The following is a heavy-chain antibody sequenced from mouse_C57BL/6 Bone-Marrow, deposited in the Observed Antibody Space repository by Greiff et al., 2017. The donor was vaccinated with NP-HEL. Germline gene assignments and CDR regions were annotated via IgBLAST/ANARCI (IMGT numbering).Heavy chain of an antibody. CDR1: GFTFSNYW. V-gene: IGHV6-3*01. CDR2: IRLKSDNYAT. J-gene: IGHJ4*01. CDR3: TGGKGAMDY. Sequence: EVKVEESGGGLVQPGGSMKLSCVASGFTFSNYWMNWVRQSPEQGLEWVAQIRLKSDNYATHYAESVKGRFTISRDDYKSSVYLQMNNLRAEDTGIYYCTGGKGAMDYWGQGTSVTVSS.